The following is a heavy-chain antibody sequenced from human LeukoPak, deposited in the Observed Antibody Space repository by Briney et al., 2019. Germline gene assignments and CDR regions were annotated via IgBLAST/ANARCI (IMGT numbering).Heavy chain of an antibody. Sequence: SETLSLTCTVSGGSISSSSYYWGWIRQPPGKGLEWIGSIYYSGSTYYNPSLKSRVTISVDTSKNQFSLKLSSVTAADTAVYYCARDVGVRRGIDYWGQGTLVTVSS. CDR2: IYYSGST. V-gene: IGHV4-39*07. CDR3: ARDVGVRRGIDY. J-gene: IGHJ4*02. D-gene: IGHD2-15*01. CDR1: GGSISSSSYY.